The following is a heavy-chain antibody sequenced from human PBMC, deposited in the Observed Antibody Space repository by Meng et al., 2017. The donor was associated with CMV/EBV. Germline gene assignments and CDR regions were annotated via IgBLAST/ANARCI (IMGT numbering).Heavy chain of an antibody. CDR1: GFTFSSDA. D-gene: IGHD6-19*01. CDR2: IYSSGSST. V-gene: IGHV3-23*03. Sequence: SGFTFSSDARSWVRQAPGKGLEWVSVIYSSGSSTYYADSVKGRFTIYRDNSKNTLYLQMNSLRAEDTAVYYCAKEGEIGAVAGHFDYWGQGTLVTVSS. CDR3: AKEGEIGAVAGHFDY. J-gene: IGHJ4*02.